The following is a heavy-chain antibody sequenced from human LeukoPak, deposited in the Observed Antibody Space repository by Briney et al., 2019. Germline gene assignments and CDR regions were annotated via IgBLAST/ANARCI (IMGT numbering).Heavy chain of an antibody. J-gene: IGHJ2*01. CDR2: ISTFNANT. V-gene: IGHV1-18*01. Sequence: ASVKVSCKASGHTFTNYGVSWVRQAPGQGLEWMGWISTFNANTNNAQKFQGRVTMTTDTSTSTVYMELGSLRSDDTAVYYCARGQVYWYFDLWGRGTLVTVSS. CDR3: ARGQVYWYFDL. CDR1: GHTFTNYG.